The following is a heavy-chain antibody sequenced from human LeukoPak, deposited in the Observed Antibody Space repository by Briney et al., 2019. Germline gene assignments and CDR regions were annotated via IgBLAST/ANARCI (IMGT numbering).Heavy chain of an antibody. CDR3: ARGQPKFGELFAPLDY. Sequence: ASVKVSCKASGYTFTSYGISWVRQAPGQGLEWVGWISAYNGNTNYAQKLQGRVTMTTDTSTSTVYMELRSLRSDDTAVYYCARGQPKFGELFAPLDYWGQGTLVTVSS. V-gene: IGHV1-18*01. J-gene: IGHJ4*02. CDR2: ISAYNGNT. D-gene: IGHD3-10*01. CDR1: GYTFTSYG.